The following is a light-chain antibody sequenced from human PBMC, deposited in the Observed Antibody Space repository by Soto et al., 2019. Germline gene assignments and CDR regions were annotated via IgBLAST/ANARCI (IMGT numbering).Light chain of an antibody. CDR1: NIGSKS. V-gene: IGLV3-21*04. CDR2: SDP. J-gene: IGLJ2*01. Sequence: SYELTQPPSVSGAPGKTARISCWGNNIGSKSVHWYQRKPGQAPVLVIYSDPDLPSVITERFSGSNSGNTATLTISRVEAGDEADYYCQVWDSSSAHVVFGGGTKLTVL. CDR3: QVWDSSSAHVV.